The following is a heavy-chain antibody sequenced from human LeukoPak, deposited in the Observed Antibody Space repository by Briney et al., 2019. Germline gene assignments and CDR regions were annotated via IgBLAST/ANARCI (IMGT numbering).Heavy chain of an antibody. D-gene: IGHD6-13*01. CDR1: GFTFSNHW. CDR3: AKDRPSITAGTRGAFDI. Sequence: QTGGSLRLSCAASGFTFSNHWMSWVRQAPGKGLEWVANIKEDGSEKNYVDSVKGRFDISRDNAKNSVYLQMNSLRAEDTAVYYCAKDRPSITAGTRGAFDIWGQRTIVTVSS. V-gene: IGHV3-7*05. CDR2: IKEDGSEK. J-gene: IGHJ3*02.